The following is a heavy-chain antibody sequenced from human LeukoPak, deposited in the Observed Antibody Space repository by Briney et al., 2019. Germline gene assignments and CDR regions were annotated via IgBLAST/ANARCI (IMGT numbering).Heavy chain of an antibody. CDR1: GFTFSSYG. D-gene: IGHD3-22*01. J-gene: IGHJ3*01. V-gene: IGHV3-30*02. CDR2: IRYDGSNK. CDR3: ARENYYDSSGYYYEGAFDV. Sequence: GGSLRLSCAASGFTFSSYGMHWVRQAPGKGLEWVAFIRYDGSNKYYADSVKGRFTISRDNSKNTLYLQMNSLRAEDTAVYYCARENYYDSSGYYYEGAFDVWGQGTMVTVSS.